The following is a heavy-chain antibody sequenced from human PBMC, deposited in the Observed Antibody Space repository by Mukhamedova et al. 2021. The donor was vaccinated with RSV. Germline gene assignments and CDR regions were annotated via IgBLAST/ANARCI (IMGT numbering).Heavy chain of an antibody. CDR2: ISWNSGSI. Sequence: GISWNSGSIGYADSVRGRFIISRDNAKNSLYLEMNSLRAEDTALYYCAKDSRAAASTGPLDYWGQGTLVTVST. V-gene: IGHV3-9*01. D-gene: IGHD6-13*01. CDR3: AKDSRAAASTGPLDY. J-gene: IGHJ4*02.